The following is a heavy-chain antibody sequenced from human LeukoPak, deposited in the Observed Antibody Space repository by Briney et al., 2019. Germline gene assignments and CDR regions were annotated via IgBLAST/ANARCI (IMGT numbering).Heavy chain of an antibody. D-gene: IGHD6-13*01. CDR1: GYTFTGCF. Sequence: GASVNVSCKASGYTFTGCFMHWVRQAPGQGLEWMGWINPNSGGTNYAQKFQGRVTMTRDTSISTAYMELSRLRSDDTAVYYCARVIRGAAAPWGQGTLVSVSS. J-gene: IGHJ5*02. CDR2: INPNSGGT. CDR3: ARVIRGAAAP. V-gene: IGHV1-2*02.